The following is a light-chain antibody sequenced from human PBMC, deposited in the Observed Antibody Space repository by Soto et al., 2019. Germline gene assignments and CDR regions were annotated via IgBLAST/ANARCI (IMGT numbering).Light chain of an antibody. CDR3: QQYGDYNSPRYS. Sequence: EIVLTQSPGTLSVSPGDRVTLSCRASQSVHTNYFSWYQQKPGQAPRLLMYATSSRAVGIPDRFSGSGSGTAFTLTISRLEPEDFAMYYCQQYGDYNSPRYSFGQGTRLEI. CDR1: QSVHTNY. CDR2: ATS. V-gene: IGKV3-20*01. J-gene: IGKJ2*03.